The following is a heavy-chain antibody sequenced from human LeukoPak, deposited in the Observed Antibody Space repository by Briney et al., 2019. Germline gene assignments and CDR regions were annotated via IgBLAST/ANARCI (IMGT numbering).Heavy chain of an antibody. CDR2: INPGGGST. Sequence: GASVKVSCKASGYTFINYYMHWVRPAPGQGLEWMGIINPGGGSTSYAQKFQGRVTMTSDTSTSTVYMDLSSLRSEDTAVYYCARGERSGSFDYWGQGTLVTVSS. CDR1: GYTFINYY. D-gene: IGHD1-26*01. CDR3: ARGERSGSFDY. V-gene: IGHV1-46*01. J-gene: IGHJ4*02.